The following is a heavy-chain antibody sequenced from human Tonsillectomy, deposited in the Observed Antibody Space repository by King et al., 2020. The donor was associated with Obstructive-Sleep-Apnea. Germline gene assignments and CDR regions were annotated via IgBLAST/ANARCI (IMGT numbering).Heavy chain of an antibody. J-gene: IGHJ4*02. CDR3: ARDHWGNNGGGYFDY. V-gene: IGHV1-69*04. Sequence: QLVQSGAEVKKPGSSVKVSCKASGGTFSSYAISWMRQAPGQGLEWMGRIIPILDIANYAQKFQGRVTITADKSTSTAYMELSSLRSEDTAVYYCARDHWGNNGGGYFDYWGQGTLVTVSS. CDR1: GGTFSSYA. CDR2: IIPILDIA. D-gene: IGHD7-27*01.